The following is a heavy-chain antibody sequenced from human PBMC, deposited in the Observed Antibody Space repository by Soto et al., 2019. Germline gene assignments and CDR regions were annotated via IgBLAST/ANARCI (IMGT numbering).Heavy chain of an antibody. CDR3: AKDLRKGLFSDDSSGSYGMDV. V-gene: IGHV3-23*01. CDR2: ISGSGGST. Sequence: PGGSLRLSCAASGFTFSSYAMSWVRQAPGKGLEWVSAISGSGGSTYYADSVKGRFTIPRDNSKNTLYLQMNSLRAEDTAVYYCAKDLRKGLFSDDSSGSYGMDVWGQGTTVTVSS. J-gene: IGHJ6*02. D-gene: IGHD3-22*01. CDR1: GFTFSSYA.